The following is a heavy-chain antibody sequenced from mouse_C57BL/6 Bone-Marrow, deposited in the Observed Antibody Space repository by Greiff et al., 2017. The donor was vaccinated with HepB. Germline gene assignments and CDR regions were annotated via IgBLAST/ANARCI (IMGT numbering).Heavy chain of an antibody. CDR3: ARGDGSSPWFAY. J-gene: IGHJ3*01. CDR1: GYTFTSYW. V-gene: IGHV1-74*01. CDR2: IHPSDSYT. D-gene: IGHD1-1*01. Sequence: VQLQQPGAELVKPGASVKVSCKASGYTFTSYWMHWVKQRPGQGLEWIGRIHPSDSYTNYNQKFKGKSTLTVDKSSSTAYMQLSSLTSEDSAVYYCARGDGSSPWFAYWGQGTLVTVSA.